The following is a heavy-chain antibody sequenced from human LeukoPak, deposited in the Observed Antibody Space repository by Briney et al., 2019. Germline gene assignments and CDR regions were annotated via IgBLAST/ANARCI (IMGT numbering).Heavy chain of an antibody. Sequence: GGSLRLSCAASGFTVSSNYMSWVRQAPGKGLEWVSVIYSGGSTYYADSVKGRFTISRDNSRNTLYLQMNSLRAEDTAVYYCATTQSSLYYYYYYMDVWGKGTTVTVSS. CDR3: ATTQSSLYYYYYYMDV. CDR2: IYSGGST. J-gene: IGHJ6*03. CDR1: GFTVSSNY. D-gene: IGHD4-11*01. V-gene: IGHV3-53*05.